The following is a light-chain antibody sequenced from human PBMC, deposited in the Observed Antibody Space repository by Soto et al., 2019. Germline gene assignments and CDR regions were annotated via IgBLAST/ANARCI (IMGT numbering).Light chain of an antibody. CDR1: QTIFNW. CDR2: DAS. CDR3: QQYNSYPWT. Sequence: DIQMTHSPSTLSASVGDRVTITCRSSQTIFNWLAWYQRKPGRAPTLLIYDASSLQSGVPSTFSCSGSGTEFTLTISSLQPGDFATYYCQQYNSYPWTFGQGTNVDIK. J-gene: IGKJ1*01. V-gene: IGKV1-5*01.